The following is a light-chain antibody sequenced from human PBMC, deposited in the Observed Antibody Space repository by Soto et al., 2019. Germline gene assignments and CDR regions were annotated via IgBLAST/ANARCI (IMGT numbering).Light chain of an antibody. J-gene: IGLJ1*01. CDR3: AAWDDSMKALV. V-gene: IGLV1-44*01. Sequence: SVLTQPPSASGTPGQRVTISCSGSSSNIGSNTVSCYQQVPGTAPKLLIYSNNQRPSGVTDRFSGSKSGTSASLATSGLQSEYEADYYCAAWDDSMKALVFGTGTKIT. CDR2: SNN. CDR1: SSNIGSNT.